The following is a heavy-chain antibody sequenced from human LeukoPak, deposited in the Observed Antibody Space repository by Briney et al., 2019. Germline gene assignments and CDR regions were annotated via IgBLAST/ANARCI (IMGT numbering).Heavy chain of an antibody. Sequence: GGSLRLSCAASEFTFSAYWMHWVRQAPGKGLVWVSRIRGDGSMTNYADSVKGRFTISRDNAENSMYLQMNSLRVEDTAVYYCTSWGDTTAEYFQRWGQGTLVTVSS. J-gene: IGHJ1*01. CDR3: TSWGDTTAEYFQR. CDR2: IRGDGSMT. V-gene: IGHV3-74*01. D-gene: IGHD2-21*02. CDR1: EFTFSAYW.